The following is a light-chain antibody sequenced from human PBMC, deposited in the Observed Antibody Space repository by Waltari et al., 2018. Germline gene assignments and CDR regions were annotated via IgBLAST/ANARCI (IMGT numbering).Light chain of an antibody. V-gene: IGLV5-37*01. CDR2: YNSDSEK. J-gene: IGLJ3*02. CDR3: MFWPSNVWV. CDR1: SAINVGDFI. Sequence: QPVLTPPPSSSASPGESARLTCTLPSAINVGDFIIYWYQQKPGSPPRFLLYYNSDSEKAQGSGVPSRFSGSKDASANAGILLISGLQSEDEADYYCMFWPSNVWVFGGGTKLTVL.